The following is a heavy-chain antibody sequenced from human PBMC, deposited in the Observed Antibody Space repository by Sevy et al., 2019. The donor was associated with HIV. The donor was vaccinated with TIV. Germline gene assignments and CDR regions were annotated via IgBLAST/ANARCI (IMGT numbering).Heavy chain of an antibody. CDR2: INTYTSKT. V-gene: IGHV1-18*01. Sequence: ASVKVSCMTSGYSFINYGITWVRQAPGQGLEWMGWINTYTSKTEYAEIFQGRVTMTTDTSTSTVYMELRSLRSDDTAVYFCARAQYFYDSVSYYPLRGASDYWGQGTLVTVSS. CDR3: ARAQYFYDSVSYYPLRGASDY. CDR1: GYSFINYG. J-gene: IGHJ4*02. D-gene: IGHD3-10*01.